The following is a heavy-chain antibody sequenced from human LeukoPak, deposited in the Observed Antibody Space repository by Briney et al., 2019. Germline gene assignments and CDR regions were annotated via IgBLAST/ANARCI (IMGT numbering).Heavy chain of an antibody. CDR3: ATGGSYPYYFDY. Sequence: ASVKVSCKVSGYTLTELSMHWVRQAPGKGLEWMGGFDPEDGETIYAQKFQGRVTMTEDTSTDTAYMELSSVRSEDTAVYYCATGGSYPYYFDYWGQGTLVTVSS. CDR2: FDPEDGET. J-gene: IGHJ4*02. CDR1: GYTLTELS. V-gene: IGHV1-24*01. D-gene: IGHD1-26*01.